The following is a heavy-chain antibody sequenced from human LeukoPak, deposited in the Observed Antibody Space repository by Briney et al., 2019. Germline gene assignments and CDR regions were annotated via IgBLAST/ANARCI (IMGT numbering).Heavy chain of an antibody. CDR2: IYYSGGT. J-gene: IGHJ3*02. D-gene: IGHD3-22*01. V-gene: IGHV4-59*01. Sequence: SETLSLTCTVSGGSISSYYWSWIRQPPGKGLEWIGYIYYSGGTNYNPSLKSRVTISVDTSKNQFSLKLSSVTAADTAVYYCARVPLHYYDSSGYRGDAFDIWGQGTMVTVSS. CDR3: ARVPLHYYDSSGYRGDAFDI. CDR1: GGSISSYY.